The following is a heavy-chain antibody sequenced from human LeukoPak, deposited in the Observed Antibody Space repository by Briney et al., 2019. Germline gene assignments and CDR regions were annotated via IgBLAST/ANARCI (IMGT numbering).Heavy chain of an antibody. Sequence: GRSLRLSCAASGFTFSSYDMNWVRQAPGKGLEWVSYISSSGSTIYYADSVKGRFTISRDNAKNSLYLQMNSLRAEDTAVYYCARKMGRKYYYDSSFDYWGQGTLVTVSS. J-gene: IGHJ4*02. CDR2: ISSSGSTI. CDR3: ARKMGRKYYYDSSFDY. CDR1: GFTFSSYD. D-gene: IGHD3-22*01. V-gene: IGHV3-48*03.